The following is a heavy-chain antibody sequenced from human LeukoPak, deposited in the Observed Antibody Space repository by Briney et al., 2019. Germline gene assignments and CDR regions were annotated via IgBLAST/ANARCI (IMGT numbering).Heavy chain of an antibody. J-gene: IGHJ4*02. CDR2: INSDGSST. CDR3: ARVAENLRSFDY. D-gene: IGHD3-3*01. Sequence: GGSLKLSCAASGFTFSSYWMHWVRQAPGKGLVWVSRINSDGSSTSYADSVKGRFTISRDNAKNTLYLQMNSLRAEDTAVYYCARVAENLRSFDYWGQGTLVTVSS. CDR1: GFTFSSYW. V-gene: IGHV3-74*01.